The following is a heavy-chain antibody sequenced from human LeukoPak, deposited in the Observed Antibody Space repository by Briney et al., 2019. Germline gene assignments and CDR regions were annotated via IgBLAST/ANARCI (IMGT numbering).Heavy chain of an antibody. CDR2: IYYSGST. Sequence: SETLSLTCTVSGGSISSYYWSWIRQPPGKGLEWIGYIYYSGSTNYNPSLKSRVTISVDTSKNQFSLKLSSVTAADTAVYYCARDLSSGSYYGSYFDYWGQGTLVTVSS. CDR3: ARDLSSGSYYGSYFDY. J-gene: IGHJ4*02. CDR1: GGSISSYY. D-gene: IGHD1-26*01. V-gene: IGHV4-59*01.